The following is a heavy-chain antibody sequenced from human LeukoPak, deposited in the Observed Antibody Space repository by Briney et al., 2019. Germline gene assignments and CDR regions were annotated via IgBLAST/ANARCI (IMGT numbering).Heavy chain of an antibody. CDR2: IYYSGST. Sequence: SETLSLTCTVSGGSISSYYWSWIRQPPGKGLEWIGYIYYSGSTNYNPSLKSRVTISVDTSKNQFSLKLSSVAAADTAVYYCARRWSGTFYYYDSSGYFDIWGQGTMVTVSS. CDR3: ARRWSGTFYYYDSSGYFDI. D-gene: IGHD3-22*01. J-gene: IGHJ3*02. CDR1: GGSISSYY. V-gene: IGHV4-59*01.